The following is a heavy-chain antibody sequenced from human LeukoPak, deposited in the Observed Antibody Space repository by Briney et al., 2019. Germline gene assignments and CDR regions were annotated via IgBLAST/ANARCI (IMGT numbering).Heavy chain of an antibody. J-gene: IGHJ6*03. CDR1: GFTFTTYG. D-gene: IGHD2-2*01. V-gene: IGHV3-30*02. Sequence: GGSLRLSCAASGFTFTTYGMHWVRQAPGKGLEWVAFIRYDGTDKYYADSVKGRFTISRDNSQNTLFLQTNSLRTEDTALYYCAKGSFHCTSSTCPQHYYYMDVWGKGATVTVSS. CDR2: IRYDGTDK. CDR3: AKGSFHCTSSTCPQHYYYMDV.